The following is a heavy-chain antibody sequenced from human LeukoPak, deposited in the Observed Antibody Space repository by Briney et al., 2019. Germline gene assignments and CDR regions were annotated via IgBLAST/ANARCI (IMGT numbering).Heavy chain of an antibody. CDR2: IYTSGST. Sequence: PSETLSLTCTVSGGSISSYYWSWIRQPAGKGLEWIGRIYTSGSTNYNPSLKSRVTMSVDTSKNQFSLKLSSVTAVDTAVYYCARARQPPYCSGGSCYFDYYYYMDVWGKGTTVTVSS. V-gene: IGHV4-4*07. CDR1: GGSISSYY. J-gene: IGHJ6*03. CDR3: ARARQPPYCSGGSCYFDYYYYMDV. D-gene: IGHD2-15*01.